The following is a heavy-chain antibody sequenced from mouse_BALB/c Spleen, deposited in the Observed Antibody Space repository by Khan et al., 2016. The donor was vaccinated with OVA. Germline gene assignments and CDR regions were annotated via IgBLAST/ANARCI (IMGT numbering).Heavy chain of an antibody. CDR2: ISSGGSYT. J-gene: IGHJ2*01. V-gene: IGHV5-6-4*01. CDR3: TRHRWYYGSNPYVDY. Sequence: EVQLVESGGDLVRPGGSLKLSCAASGFSFSSYSMSWVRQTPEKRLEWVATISSGGSYTYSPDSVKGRFTISRDNAKNTLYLQMSSLKSEDTALYYCTRHRWYYGSNPYVDYWGQGTTLTVSS. CDR1: GFSFSSYS. D-gene: IGHD1-1*01.